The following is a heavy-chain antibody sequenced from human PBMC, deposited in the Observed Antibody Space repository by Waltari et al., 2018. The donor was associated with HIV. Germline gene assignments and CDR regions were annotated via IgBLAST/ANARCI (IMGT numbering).Heavy chain of an antibody. J-gene: IGHJ4*02. CDR3: ARDGVGDAAFDY. D-gene: IGHD1-26*01. CDR2: INPNSGNT. CDR1: GYKLTGYY. Sequence: QVHLLQSGPEVRKPGASVQVPCRASGYKLTGYYMHWVRQAPGQGLEWMGWINPNSGNTHLAQKFKGKVTMTRVTSIRTAYLEMRRLKSDDTAIYYCARDGVGDAAFDYWGQGTLVTVS. V-gene: IGHV1-2*02.